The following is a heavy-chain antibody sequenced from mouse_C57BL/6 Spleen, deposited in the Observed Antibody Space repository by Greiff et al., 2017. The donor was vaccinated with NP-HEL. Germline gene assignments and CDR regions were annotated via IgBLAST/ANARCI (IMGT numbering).Heavy chain of an antibody. Sequence: VKLMESGAELVKPGASVKMSCKASGYTFTTYPIEWMKQNHGKSLAWIGNFHPYNDDTKYNEKFKGKATLTVEKSSSKVYLELSRLTSDDSAVYYCARNGYYPLYAMDYWGQGTSVTVSS. CDR2: FHPYNDDT. CDR1: GYTFTTYP. CDR3: ARNGYYPLYAMDY. V-gene: IGHV1-47*01. D-gene: IGHD2-3*01. J-gene: IGHJ4*01.